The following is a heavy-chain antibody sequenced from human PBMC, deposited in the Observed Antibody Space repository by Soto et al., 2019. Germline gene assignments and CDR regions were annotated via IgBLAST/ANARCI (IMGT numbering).Heavy chain of an antibody. Sequence: GGSLRLSCAASGFTFSNAWMNWVRQAPGKGLEWVGRIKSKTDGGTTDYAAPVKGRFTISRDDSKNTLYLQMNSLKTEDTAVYYCTTDLGVTASPPFYYYYYGMDVWGQGTTVTVSS. V-gene: IGHV3-15*07. J-gene: IGHJ6*02. D-gene: IGHD2-21*02. CDR2: IKSKTDGGTT. CDR1: GFTFSNAW. CDR3: TTDLGVTASPPFYYYYYGMDV.